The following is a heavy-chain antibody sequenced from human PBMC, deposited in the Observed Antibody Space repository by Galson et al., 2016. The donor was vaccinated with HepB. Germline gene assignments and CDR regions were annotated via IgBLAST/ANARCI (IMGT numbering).Heavy chain of an antibody. Sequence: SLRLSCAASGFSFMSFAMSWVRQAPGTGLELVSAISGSGVSTYYIDSVKGRFTVSRANSKDTLYRQMNSLRAEDTAIYYCAKVTDSGWYGALDYWGQGALVTVSS. CDR2: ISGSGVST. D-gene: IGHD6-13*01. V-gene: IGHV3-23*01. CDR3: AKVTDSGWYGALDY. CDR1: GFSFMSFA. J-gene: IGHJ4*02.